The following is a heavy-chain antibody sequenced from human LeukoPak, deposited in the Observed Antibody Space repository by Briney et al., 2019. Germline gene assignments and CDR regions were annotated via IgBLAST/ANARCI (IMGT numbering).Heavy chain of an antibody. D-gene: IGHD3-10*01. J-gene: IGHJ6*02. CDR3: ARDSDGSGSYFYYYGMDV. V-gene: IGHV3-21*01. Sequence: PGGSLRLSCAASGFIFSSYSMNWVRQAPGKGLEWVSSISSSSSYIYYADSVKGRFTICRDNAKNSLYLQMNSLRAEDTAVYYCARDSDGSGSYFYYYGMDVWGQGTTVTVSS. CDR1: GFIFSSYS. CDR2: ISSSSSYI.